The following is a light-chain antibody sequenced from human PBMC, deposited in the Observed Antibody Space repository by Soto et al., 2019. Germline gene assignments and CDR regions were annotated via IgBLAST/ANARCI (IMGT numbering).Light chain of an antibody. J-gene: IGKJ1*01. Sequence: DIQLTQSPSSLSASVGDRVTITCRASESVTIWLAWYQQKPGKDPRLLIYDASTLEGGVPSRFSASGSGTEFTLTISSLQLDDFATYYCEQYDSRTPWTFGQGTKIEIK. V-gene: IGKV1-5*01. CDR2: DAS. CDR3: EQYDSRTPWT. CDR1: ESVTIW.